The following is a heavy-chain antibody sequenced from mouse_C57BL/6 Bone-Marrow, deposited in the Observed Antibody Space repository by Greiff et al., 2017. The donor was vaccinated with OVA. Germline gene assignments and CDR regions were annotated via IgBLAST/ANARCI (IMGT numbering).Heavy chain of an antibody. V-gene: IGHV1-52*01. CDR3: ARPYGSSPRYWYFDV. J-gene: IGHJ1*03. CDR1: GYTFTSYW. CDR2: IDPSDSET. Sequence: QVQLKQPGAELVRPGSSVKLSCKASGYTFTSYWMHWVKQRPIQGLEWIGNIDPSDSETHYNQKFKDKATLTVDKSSSTAYMQLSSLTSEDSAVYYCARPYGSSPRYWYFDVGGTGTTVTVSS. D-gene: IGHD1-1*01.